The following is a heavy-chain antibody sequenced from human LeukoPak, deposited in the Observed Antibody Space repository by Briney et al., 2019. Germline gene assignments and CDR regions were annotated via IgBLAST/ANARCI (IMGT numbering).Heavy chain of an antibody. D-gene: IGHD4-17*01. J-gene: IGHJ2*01. V-gene: IGHV4-30-4*01. CDR2: IYYSGST. CDR3: ARGDYGDYVPDWYFDL. CDR1: GGSTSSGDYY. Sequence: SQTLSLTCTVSGGSTSSGDYYWSWIRQPPGKGLEWIGYIYYSGSTYYNPSLKSRVTISVDTSKNQFSLKLSSVTAADTAVYYCARGDYGDYVPDWYFDLWGRGTLVTVSS.